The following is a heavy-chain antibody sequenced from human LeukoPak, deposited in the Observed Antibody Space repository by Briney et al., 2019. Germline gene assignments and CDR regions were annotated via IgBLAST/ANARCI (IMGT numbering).Heavy chain of an antibody. CDR2: ITWNGGST. D-gene: IGHD6-19*01. J-gene: IGHJ4*02. CDR3: ARDPGDILVAGTFDY. CDR1: GSIFGDYG. V-gene: IGHV3-20*04. Sequence: GGSLRLSCAASGSIFGDYGMSWVRQAPGKGLEWVSGITWNGGSTGYADSVKGRFTISRDNAKNSLYLQMNSLRAEDTAFYYCARDPGDILVAGTFDYWGQGTLVTVSS.